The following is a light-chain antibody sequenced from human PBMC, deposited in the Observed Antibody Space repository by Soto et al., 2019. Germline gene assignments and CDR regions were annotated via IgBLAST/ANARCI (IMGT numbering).Light chain of an antibody. V-gene: IGLV2-14*01. J-gene: IGLJ1*01. CDR2: EVS. CDR1: SSDVGGYNY. Sequence: QSVLTQPASVSGSPGQSITISCTGTSSDVGGYNYVSWYQQHPGKAPKLMIYEVSNRPSGVSNRFSGSKSANTASLTISGLQAEDGADYYCSSYTSSNTYIFGTGTKLTVL. CDR3: SSYTSSNTYI.